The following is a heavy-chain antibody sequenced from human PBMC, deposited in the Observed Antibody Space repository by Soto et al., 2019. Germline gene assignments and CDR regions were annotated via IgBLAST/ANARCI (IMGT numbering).Heavy chain of an antibody. CDR3: VRDRGTVLASPVILNTPNWFDP. J-gene: IGHJ5*02. Sequence: QVQLVQSGAEVKKPGASVKVSCKASGYTFTSYGISWVRQAPGQGLEWMGGLSAYNGDTKYAEKLQGRVTMTTDTSKSTAYMELRSLRSDDTAVYYCVRDRGTVLASPVILNTPNWFDPWGQGTLVTVSS. CDR1: GYTFTSYG. D-gene: IGHD3-9*01. CDR2: LSAYNGDT. V-gene: IGHV1-18*01.